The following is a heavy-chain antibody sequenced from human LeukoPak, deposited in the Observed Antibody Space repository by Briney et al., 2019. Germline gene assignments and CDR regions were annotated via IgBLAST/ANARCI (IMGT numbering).Heavy chain of an antibody. V-gene: IGHV1-2*02. CDR2: INPNSGGT. CDR1: GYTFTGYY. J-gene: IGHJ3*02. Sequence: EASVKVSCKASGYTFTGYYMHWVRQAPGQGLEWMGWINPNSGGTNYAQKFQGRVTMTRDTSISTAYMELSRLRSDDTAVYYCAARIAVAGTHAFDIWGQGTMVTVSS. CDR3: AARIAVAGTHAFDI. D-gene: IGHD6-19*01.